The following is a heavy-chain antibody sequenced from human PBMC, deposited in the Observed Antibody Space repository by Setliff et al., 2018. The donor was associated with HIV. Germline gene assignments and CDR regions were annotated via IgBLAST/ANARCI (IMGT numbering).Heavy chain of an antibody. CDR2: IYTRGNT. J-gene: IGHJ6*03. CDR1: GASITSHN. Sequence: SETLSLTCSVSGASITSHNWSWIRQAAGKGLEWIGRIYTRGNTNYNPSLRSRVTMSVDTSKNQFSLKVTSVTAADTAVYYCTRDLWGDDYDYNNMDVWGKGTTVTVS. CDR3: TRDLWGDDYDYNNMDV. D-gene: IGHD2-21*02. V-gene: IGHV4-4*07.